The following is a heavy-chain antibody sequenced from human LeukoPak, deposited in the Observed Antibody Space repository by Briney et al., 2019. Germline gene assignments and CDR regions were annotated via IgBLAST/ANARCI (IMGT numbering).Heavy chain of an antibody. CDR3: AAYSSSWYTIDY. J-gene: IGHJ4*02. CDR2: MNPNSGNT. CDR1: GYTFTSYD. Sequence: GASVKVSCKASGYTFTSYDINWVRQATGQGLEWMGWMNPNSGNTGYAQKFQGRVTMTRNTSISTAYMELSSLRSEDTAVYYCAAYSSSWYTIDYWGQGTLVTVSS. V-gene: IGHV1-8*01. D-gene: IGHD6-13*01.